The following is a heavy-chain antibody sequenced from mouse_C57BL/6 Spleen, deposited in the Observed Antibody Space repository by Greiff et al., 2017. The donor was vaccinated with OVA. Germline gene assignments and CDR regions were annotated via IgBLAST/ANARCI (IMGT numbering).Heavy chain of an antibody. Sequence: QVQLKQPGTELVKPGASVKLSCKASGYTFTSYWMHWVKQRPGQGLEWIGNINPSNGGPYYNEQFQSKATLTVDKSSSTAYMQLSSQTSEDSAVDYCATVVATKGEDYWGQGTTLTVSS. CDR2: INPSNGGP. CDR1: GYTFTSYW. V-gene: IGHV1-53*01. D-gene: IGHD1-1*01. J-gene: IGHJ2*01. CDR3: ATVVATKGEDY.